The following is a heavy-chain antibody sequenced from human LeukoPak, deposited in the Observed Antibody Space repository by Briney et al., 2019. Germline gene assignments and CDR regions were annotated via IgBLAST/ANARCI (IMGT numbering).Heavy chain of an antibody. J-gene: IGHJ4*02. CDR1: GFTYSHYD. Sequence: GGSLRLSCAASGFTYSHYDMHWVRQAPGKGLEWVAVIWSDGTEKYYGDAVKGRFTISRDNSRNTLYLQMNSLRGEDTAVYYCAKDAQRGFDYSNSLEYWGQGTLVTVSS. D-gene: IGHD4-11*01. V-gene: IGHV3-33*06. CDR2: IWSDGTEK. CDR3: AKDAQRGFDYSNSLEY.